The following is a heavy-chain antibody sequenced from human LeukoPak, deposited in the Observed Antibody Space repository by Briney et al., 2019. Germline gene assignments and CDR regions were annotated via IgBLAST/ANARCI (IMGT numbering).Heavy chain of an antibody. CDR3: ARALRGIAAGYFDY. V-gene: IGHV2-70*01. CDR2: IDWDDDK. Sequence: SGPTLANPTHTLTLTCTFSGFSLSTSGMCVTWIRQPPGKALEWLALIDWDDDKYYTTSLKTRLSISKDTSKNQVVLTMTNMDPVDTGTYYCARALRGIAAGYFDYWGQGTLVTVSS. CDR1: GFSLSTSGMC. D-gene: IGHD6-13*01. J-gene: IGHJ4*02.